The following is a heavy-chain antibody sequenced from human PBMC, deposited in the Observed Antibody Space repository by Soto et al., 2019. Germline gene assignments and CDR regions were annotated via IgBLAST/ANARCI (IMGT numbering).Heavy chain of an antibody. D-gene: IGHD1-26*01. CDR2: ISYDGSNK. Sequence: GGSLRLSCAASGFTFSSYGMHWVRQAPGKGLEWVAAISYDGSNKYYADSVKGRFTISRDNSKNTLYLQMNSLRAEDTAVYYCAKDVGATDYYYYGMDVWGQGTTVTVSS. J-gene: IGHJ6*02. CDR3: AKDVGATDYYYYGMDV. CDR1: GFTFSSYG. V-gene: IGHV3-30*18.